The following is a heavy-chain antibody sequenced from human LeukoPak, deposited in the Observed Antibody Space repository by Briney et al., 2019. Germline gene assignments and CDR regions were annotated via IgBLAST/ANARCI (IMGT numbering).Heavy chain of an antibody. CDR3: ARWTKSCSGGSCYSGRRAFDY. CDR2: MNPNSGNT. J-gene: IGHJ4*02. D-gene: IGHD2-15*01. V-gene: IGHV1-8*01. CDR1: GYTFTSYD. Sequence: ASVKVSCKASGYTFTSYDINWVRQATGQGLEWMGWMNPNSGNTGYAQKFQGRVTMTRNTSISTAYMELSSLRSEDTAVYYCARWTKSCSGGSCYSGRRAFDYWGQGTLVTVSS.